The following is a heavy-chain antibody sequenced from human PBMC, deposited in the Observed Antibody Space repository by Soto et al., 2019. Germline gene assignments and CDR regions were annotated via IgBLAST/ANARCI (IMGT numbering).Heavy chain of an antibody. CDR2: IYISGST. D-gene: IGHD4-17*01. Sequence: QVQLQESGPGLVKPSETLSLTCTVSGGSISSYYWSWIRQPAGKGLEWIGRIYISGSTNYNPSLESRVTMSVDTSKNQFSLKLSSVTAADTAVYYCASALLDYGDYYFDYWGQGTLVTVSS. CDR3: ASALLDYGDYYFDY. J-gene: IGHJ4*02. CDR1: GGSISSYY. V-gene: IGHV4-4*07.